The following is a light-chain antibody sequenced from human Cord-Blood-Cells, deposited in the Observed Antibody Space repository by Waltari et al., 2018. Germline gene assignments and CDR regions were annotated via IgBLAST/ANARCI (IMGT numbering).Light chain of an antibody. CDR3: QQYYSTTLT. CDR2: WAS. J-gene: IGKJ4*01. Sequence: DIVMTQSPDSLAVSLGERATINCKSSQSALYSSNNKNYLAWYQQKPGQPPKLLIYWASTRQSGVPDRFSGSRSGTDVTLTISSLQAEDVAVYYCQQYYSTTLTVGGGTKVEIK. V-gene: IGKV4-1*01. CDR1: QSALYSSNNKNY.